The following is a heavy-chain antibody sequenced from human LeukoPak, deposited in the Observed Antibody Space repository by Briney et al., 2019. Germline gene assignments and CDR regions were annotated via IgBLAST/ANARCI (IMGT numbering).Heavy chain of an antibody. CDR1: GGTFSSYA. CDR2: IIPIFGTA. Sequence: SVKVSCKASGGTFSSYAISWVRQAPGQGLEWMGGIIPIFGTANYAQKFQGRVTVTADESTSTAYMELSSLRSEDTAVYYCASGGVYYYDSSGYGMDVWGQGTTVTVSS. CDR3: ASGGVYYYDSSGYGMDV. D-gene: IGHD3-22*01. V-gene: IGHV1-69*01. J-gene: IGHJ6*02.